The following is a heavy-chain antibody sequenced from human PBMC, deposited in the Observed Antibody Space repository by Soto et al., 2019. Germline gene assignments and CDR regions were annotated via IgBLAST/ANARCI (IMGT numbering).Heavy chain of an antibody. Sequence: GGSLRLPCAASGFTFNNYWMHWVRQAPGKGLVWVSRIKTDGSSPNYADSVEGRFTISSDNAKNTLYLQMNSLRVEDTAVYYCARDRIAGSGSCDNWGQGTLVTVSS. CDR1: GFTFNNYW. J-gene: IGHJ4*02. V-gene: IGHV3-74*01. CDR3: ARDRIAGSGSCDN. D-gene: IGHD3-10*01. CDR2: IKTDGSSP.